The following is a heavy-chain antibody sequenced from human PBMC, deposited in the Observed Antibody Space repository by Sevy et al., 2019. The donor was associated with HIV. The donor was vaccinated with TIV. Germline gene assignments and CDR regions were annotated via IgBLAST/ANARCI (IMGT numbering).Heavy chain of an antibody. CDR3: ARDLASGSFFSLYFDY. Sequence: GGSLRLSCAASGLNVSDYFMTWIRQAPGKRPEWVSYISSSGTIIYYADSVKGRFTISRDNTKNSLYLQMNSLRVEDTAMYYCARDLASGSFFSLYFDYWGQGTLVTVSS. V-gene: IGHV3-11*01. CDR1: GLNVSDYF. CDR2: ISSSGTII. D-gene: IGHD3-10*01. J-gene: IGHJ4*02.